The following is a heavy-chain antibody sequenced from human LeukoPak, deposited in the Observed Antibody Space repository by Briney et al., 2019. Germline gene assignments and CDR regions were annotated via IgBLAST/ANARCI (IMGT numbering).Heavy chain of an antibody. CDR3: AKVQLLWFGELHGGEFDY. D-gene: IGHD3-10*01. Sequence: PGGSLRLSCAASGFTFSIYWIHWVRQAPGKGLVWLSRINSVGSNTVYADSVKGRFTISRDNSKNTLYLQMNSLRAEDTAVYYCAKVQLLWFGELHGGEFDYWGQGTLVTVSS. CDR2: INSVGSNT. CDR1: GFTFSIYW. V-gene: IGHV3-74*01. J-gene: IGHJ4*02.